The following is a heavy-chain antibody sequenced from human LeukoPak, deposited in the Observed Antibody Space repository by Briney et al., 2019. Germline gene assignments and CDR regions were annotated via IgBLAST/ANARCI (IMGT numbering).Heavy chain of an antibody. D-gene: IGHD6-6*01. J-gene: IGHJ6*02. CDR1: GFTFSSYD. CDR2: IGTAGDT. CDR3: ARAHFEYSSSVGDYGMDV. Sequence: GGSLRLSCAASGFTFSSYDMHWVRHATGKGLKWAQPIGTAGDTYYPGSVKGRFTISRENAKNSLYLQMNSLRAGDTAVYYCARAHFEYSSSVGDYGMDVWGQGTTVTVSS. V-gene: IGHV3-13*01.